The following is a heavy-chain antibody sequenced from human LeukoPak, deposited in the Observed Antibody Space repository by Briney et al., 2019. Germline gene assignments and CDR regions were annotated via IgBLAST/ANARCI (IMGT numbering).Heavy chain of an antibody. Sequence: PSETLSLTCTVSGGSISSYYWSWIRQPAGKGLEWIGRIYTSGSTNYNPSLKSRVTMSVDTSKNQFSLKLSSVTAADTAAYYCARDPEYYGSGSFDYWGQGTLVTVSS. J-gene: IGHJ4*02. V-gene: IGHV4-4*07. CDR3: ARDPEYYGSGSFDY. CDR2: IYTSGST. CDR1: GGSISSYY. D-gene: IGHD3-10*01.